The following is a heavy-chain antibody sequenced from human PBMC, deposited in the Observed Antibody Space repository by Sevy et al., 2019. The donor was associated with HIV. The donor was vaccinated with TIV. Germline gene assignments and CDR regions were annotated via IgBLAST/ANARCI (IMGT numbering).Heavy chain of an antibody. CDR1: GYTFTSYG. V-gene: IGHV1-18*01. CDR2: ISTYNTVR. Sequence: ASVKVSCKASGYTFTSYGISWVRQARGQGLEWMGWISTYNTVRNSAQKFHDRVTMTIDTSTSTAYMELRGLRSDDTAVYYCARSTQVAGRSNWFDPWGQGTLVTVSS. J-gene: IGHJ5*02. D-gene: IGHD6-19*01. CDR3: ARSTQVAGRSNWFDP.